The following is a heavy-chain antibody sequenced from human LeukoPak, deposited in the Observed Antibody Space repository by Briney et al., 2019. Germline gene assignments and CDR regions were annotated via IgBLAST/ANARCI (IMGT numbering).Heavy chain of an antibody. V-gene: IGHV4-39*01. CDR2: IYYSGRT. CDR1: GGSISTSSYY. Sequence: SETLSLTCTVSGGSISTSSYYWGWIRQPPGKGLEWIGSIYYSGRTSYNPSLKSRVTISVDTSKNQFSLKLSSVTAADTAVYYCARAGHSSSWYGPRWFDPWGQGTLVTVSS. J-gene: IGHJ5*02. CDR3: ARAGHSSSWYGPRWFDP. D-gene: IGHD6-13*01.